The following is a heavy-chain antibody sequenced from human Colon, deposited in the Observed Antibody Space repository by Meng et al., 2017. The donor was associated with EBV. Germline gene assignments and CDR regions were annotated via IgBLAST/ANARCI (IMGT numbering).Heavy chain of an antibody. CDR1: CVSISIGDYY. CDR3: ARDRGGLGAFDY. Sequence: HLQHAAPGLVTSHQTLSLPLPVSCVSISIGDYYWSWIRQPPGKGLEWIGYIYYSGSTYYNPSLKSRVTISVDTSKNQFSLKLSSVTAADTAVYYCARDRGGLGAFDYWGQGTLVTVSS. J-gene: IGHJ4*02. CDR2: IYYSGST. D-gene: IGHD5-12*01. V-gene: IGHV4-30-4*01.